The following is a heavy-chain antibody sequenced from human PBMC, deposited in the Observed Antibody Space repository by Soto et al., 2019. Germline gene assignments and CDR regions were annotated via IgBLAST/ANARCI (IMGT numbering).Heavy chain of an antibody. CDR3: ARESYVQVY. V-gene: IGHV4-34*01. J-gene: IGHJ4*02. CDR1: GGSFSGYY. Sequence: SETLSLTCAVYGGSFSGYYWSWIRQPPGKGLEWIGEINHSGSTNYNPSLKSRVTISVDTSKNQFSLKLSSVTAADTAVYYCARESYVQVYWGQGTLVTVSS. D-gene: IGHD3-16*01. CDR2: INHSGST.